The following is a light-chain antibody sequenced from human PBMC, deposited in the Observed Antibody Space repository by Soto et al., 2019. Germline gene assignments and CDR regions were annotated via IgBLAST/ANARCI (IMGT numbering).Light chain of an antibody. V-gene: IGKV2-40*01. CDR2: MLS. CDR1: QSLFDSDNGNTY. CDR3: MQRTEFPIT. J-gene: IGKJ5*01. Sequence: ILMTQTPLSLPVTPGGAASISSRSSQSLFDSDNGNTYLDWYLQKPGQSPQXMIYMLSYRASGVPDRFSGSGSGTDCTLKISRVEAEDFGVYYCMQRTEFPITLGQGTRLEIK.